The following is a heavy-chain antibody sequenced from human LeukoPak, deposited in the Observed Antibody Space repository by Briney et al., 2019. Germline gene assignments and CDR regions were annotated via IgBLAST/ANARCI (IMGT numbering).Heavy chain of an antibody. CDR1: GYTFTGYY. Sequence: GAPVKVSCKASGYTFTGYYMHWVRQAPGQGLEWMGWINPNSGGTNYAQKFQGRVTMTRDTSISTAYMELSRLRSDDTAVYYCARVPSVVISHFDYWGQGTLVTVSS. J-gene: IGHJ4*02. CDR2: INPNSGGT. V-gene: IGHV1-2*02. D-gene: IGHD3-22*01. CDR3: ARVPSVVISHFDY.